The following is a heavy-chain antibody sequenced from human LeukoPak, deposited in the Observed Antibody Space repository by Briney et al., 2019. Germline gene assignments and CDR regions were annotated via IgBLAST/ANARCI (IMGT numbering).Heavy chain of an antibody. Sequence: GGSLRLSCAASGFTLSDHAMHWVRQTPDKGLEWLAVISSDGSLTNYAESLKARFTISRDNSKNTLYLQMNSLRAEDTAVYYCARDRGYYYGSGSYYLFDYWGQGTLVTVSS. CDR2: ISSDGSLT. D-gene: IGHD3-10*01. J-gene: IGHJ4*02. CDR1: GFTLSDHA. V-gene: IGHV3-30-3*01. CDR3: ARDRGYYYGSGSYYLFDY.